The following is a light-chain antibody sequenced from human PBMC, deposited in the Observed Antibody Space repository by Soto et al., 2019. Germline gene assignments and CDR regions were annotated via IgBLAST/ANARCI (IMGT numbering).Light chain of an antibody. J-gene: IGKJ5*01. Sequence: ELVMTQSPATLSVSPGEIATRSCRASQSISSNLAWYQQKPGQAPRLLIYGVSSRATGIPDRFSGSGSGTDFDLSISRLDPEDFAVYYCQQYGTSPITVGQGTRLEIK. V-gene: IGKV3-20*01. CDR1: QSISSN. CDR2: GVS. CDR3: QQYGTSPIT.